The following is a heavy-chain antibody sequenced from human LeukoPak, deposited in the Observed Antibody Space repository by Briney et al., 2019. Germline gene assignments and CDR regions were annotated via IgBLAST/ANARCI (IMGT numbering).Heavy chain of an antibody. CDR3: ARETYCSSTSCYGSGVWSFDD. CDR1: GFTFSSYW. Sequence: GGSLRLSCAASGFTFSSYWMSWVRQAPGKGLEWVANIKQDGSEKYYVDSVKGRFTISRDKAKNSLYLQMNSLRAEDTAVYYCARETYCSSTSCYGSGVWSFDDWGQGSLVTVSS. V-gene: IGHV3-7*01. CDR2: IKQDGSEK. J-gene: IGHJ4*02. D-gene: IGHD2-2*01.